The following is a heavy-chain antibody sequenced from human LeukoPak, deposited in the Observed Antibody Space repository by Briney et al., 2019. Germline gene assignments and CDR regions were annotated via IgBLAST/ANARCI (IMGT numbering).Heavy chain of an antibody. V-gene: IGHV3-23*01. CDR3: AKDNLNYDILTGYPRSYMDV. Sequence: GGSLRLSCAASGFTFSSYGMSWVRQAPGKGLEWVSAISGSGGSTYYADSVKGRFTISRDNSKNTLYLQMNSLRAEDTAVYYCAKDNLNYDILTGYPRSYMDVWGKGTTVTISS. D-gene: IGHD3-9*01. CDR1: GFTFSSYG. CDR2: ISGSGGST. J-gene: IGHJ6*03.